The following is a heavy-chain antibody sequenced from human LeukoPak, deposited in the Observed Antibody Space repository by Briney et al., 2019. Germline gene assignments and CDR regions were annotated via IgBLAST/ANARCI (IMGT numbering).Heavy chain of an antibody. V-gene: IGHV1-18*01. CDR3: ARVREDSYSSSSLPFDY. CDR1: DYTFTSYG. J-gene: IGHJ4*02. D-gene: IGHD6-6*01. Sequence: ASVKVSCKASDYTFTSYGISWVRQAPGQGLEWMGWISAYNGNTNYAQKLQGRVTITADESTSTAYMELSSLRSEDTAVYYCARVREDSYSSSSLPFDYWGQGTLVTVSS. CDR2: ISAYNGNT.